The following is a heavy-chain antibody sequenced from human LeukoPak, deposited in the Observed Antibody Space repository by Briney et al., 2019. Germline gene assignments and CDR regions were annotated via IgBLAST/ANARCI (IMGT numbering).Heavy chain of an antibody. D-gene: IGHD3-22*01. CDR1: GGSISSGGYY. J-gene: IGHJ4*02. CDR3: ANSLSSSGYYYA. CDR2: IYYSGST. Sequence: PSETLSLTCTVSGGSISSGGYYWSWIRQPPGKGLEWIGYIYYSGSTNYNPSLKSRVTISVDTSKNQFSLKLSSVTAADTAVYYCANSLSSSGYYYAWGQGTLVTVSS. V-gene: IGHV4-61*08.